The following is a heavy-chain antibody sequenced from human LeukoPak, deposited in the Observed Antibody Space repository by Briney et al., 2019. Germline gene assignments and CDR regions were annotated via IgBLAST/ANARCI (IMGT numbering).Heavy chain of an antibody. CDR2: IIPIFGTA. D-gene: IGHD2-21*01. CDR3: ARGRMICGGDCYLDRGLDY. CDR1: GGTFSSYA. J-gene: IGHJ4*02. V-gene: IGHV1-69*05. Sequence: ASVKVSCKASGGTFSSYAISWVRQAPGQGLEWMGGIIPIFGTANYAQKFQGRVTITTDESTSTAYMELSSLRSEDTAVYYCARGRMICGGDCYLDRGLDYWGQGTLVTVSS.